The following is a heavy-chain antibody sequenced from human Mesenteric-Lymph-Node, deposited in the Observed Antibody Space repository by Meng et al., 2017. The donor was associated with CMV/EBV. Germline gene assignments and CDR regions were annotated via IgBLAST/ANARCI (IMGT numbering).Heavy chain of an antibody. J-gene: IGHJ4*02. Sequence: SGYTSTDYGIQWVRQAPGQGLEWMAWINTKSGNPTYAQDFKGRFVFSWDASVSTAYLQINSLEAEDTAMYYCARNHLWYGELYYSDYWGQGTLVTVSS. V-gene: IGHV7-4-1*02. CDR1: GYTSTDYG. CDR2: INTKSGNP. D-gene: IGHD3-10*01. CDR3: ARNHLWYGELYYSDY.